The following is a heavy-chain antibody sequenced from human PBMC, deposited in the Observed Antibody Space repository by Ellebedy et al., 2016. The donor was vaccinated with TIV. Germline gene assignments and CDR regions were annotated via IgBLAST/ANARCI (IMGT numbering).Heavy chain of an antibody. CDR1: VGSISSYF. D-gene: IGHD6-19*01. CDR2: IYASGST. Sequence: MPSETLSLTCTVSVGSISSYFWSWIRQPAGKGLQWIRRIYASGSTNYNPSLKSRVTMSVDTSRNQFSLKLSSVTAANTAVYYCARDTAVTGYGMDVWGQGTTVTVSS. CDR3: ARDTAVTGYGMDV. J-gene: IGHJ6*02. V-gene: IGHV4-4*07.